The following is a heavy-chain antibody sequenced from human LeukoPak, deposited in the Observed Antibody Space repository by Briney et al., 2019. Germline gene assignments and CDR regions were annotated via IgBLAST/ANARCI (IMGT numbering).Heavy chain of an antibody. J-gene: IGHJ4*02. CDR1: GGSISSYY. CDR3: ASLLTMIRRQTH. Sequence: SETLSLTCTVSGGSISSYYWSWIRQPPGKGLEWIGEINHSGSTNYNPSLKSRVTISVDTSKNQFSLKLSPVTAADTAVYYCASLLTMIRRQTHWGQGTLVTVSS. CDR2: INHSGST. V-gene: IGHV4-34*01. D-gene: IGHD3-22*01.